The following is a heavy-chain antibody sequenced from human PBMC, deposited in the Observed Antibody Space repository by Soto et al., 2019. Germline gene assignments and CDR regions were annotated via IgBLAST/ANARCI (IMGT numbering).Heavy chain of an antibody. J-gene: IGHJ3*02. CDR2: IYYSGST. CDR1: GGSISSYY. Sequence: SETLSLTCTVSGGSISSYYWSWIRQPPGKGLEWIGYIYYSGSTNYNPSLKSRVTISVDTSKNQFSLKLSSVTAADTAVYYCARLESFDYGDYVRGFDIWGQGTMVTVSS. D-gene: IGHD4-17*01. CDR3: ARLESFDYGDYVRGFDI. V-gene: IGHV4-59*08.